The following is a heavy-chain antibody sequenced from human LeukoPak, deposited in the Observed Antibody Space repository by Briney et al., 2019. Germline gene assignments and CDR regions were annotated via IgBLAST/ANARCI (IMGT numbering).Heavy chain of an antibody. CDR2: IYYSGST. CDR1: GGSISSGDYY. D-gene: IGHD3-22*01. V-gene: IGHV4-30-4*08. CDR3: ARDGGSDSSGYHY. J-gene: IGHJ4*02. Sequence: SETLSPTCTVSGGSISSGDYYWSWIRQPPGKGLEWIGYIYYSGSTYYNPSLKSRVTISVDTSKNQFSLKPSSVTAADTAVYYCARDGGSDSSGYHYWGQGTLVTASS.